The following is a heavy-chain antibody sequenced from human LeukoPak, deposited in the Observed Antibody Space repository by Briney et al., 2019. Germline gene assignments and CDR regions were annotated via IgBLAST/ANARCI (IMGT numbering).Heavy chain of an antibody. CDR2: ISAYNGNT. J-gene: IGHJ3*02. CDR3: ARDQGEWLVHSAFDI. V-gene: IGHV1-18*01. CDR1: GYTFTSYG. Sequence: ASVKVSCRASGYTFTSYGISWVRQAPGQGLEWMGWISAYNGNTNYAQKLQGRVTMTTDTSTSTAYMELRSLRSDGTAVYYCARDQGEWLVHSAFDIWGQGTMVTVSS. D-gene: IGHD6-19*01.